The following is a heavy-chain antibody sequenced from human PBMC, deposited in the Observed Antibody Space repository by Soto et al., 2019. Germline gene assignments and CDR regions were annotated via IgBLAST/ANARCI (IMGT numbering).Heavy chain of an antibody. Sequence: QVQLVQSGAEEKKPGASVKVSCKASGYTFTSYAMHWVRQAPGQRLEWMGWINAGNGNTKYSQQFQGRVTITRDTSESTAYMELSSLRSEDTAVYYCARGSGYYYWDDYWGQGTLVTVSS. J-gene: IGHJ4*02. CDR1: GYTFTSYA. V-gene: IGHV1-3*05. CDR3: ARGSGYYYWDDY. D-gene: IGHD3-22*01. CDR2: INAGNGNT.